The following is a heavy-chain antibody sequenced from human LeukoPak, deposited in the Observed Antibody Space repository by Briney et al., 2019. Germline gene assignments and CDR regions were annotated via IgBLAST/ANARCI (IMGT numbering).Heavy chain of an antibody. D-gene: IGHD2-15*01. J-gene: IGHJ6*02. CDR2: ISYDGSNK. CDR3: AKSVVGLTSAYGTDV. Sequence: GGSLRLSCAASGFTFSSYGMHWVRQAPGKGLEWVAVISYDGSNKYYADSVKGRFTISRDNSKNTLYLQTNSLRAEDTAVYYCAKSVVGLTSAYGTDVWGQGTTVTVSS. V-gene: IGHV3-30*18. CDR1: GFTFSSYG.